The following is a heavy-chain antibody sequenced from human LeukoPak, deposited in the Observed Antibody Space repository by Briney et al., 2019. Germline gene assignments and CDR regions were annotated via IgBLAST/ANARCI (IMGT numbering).Heavy chain of an antibody. CDR3: VRGGVEAPAAMGFDY. J-gene: IGHJ4*02. D-gene: IGHD2-2*01. CDR1: GDSVSSNSGA. CDR2: TYYRSKWYN. Sequence: SQTLSLTCVISGDSVSSNSGAWNWIRQSPSRGLEWLGRTYYRSKWYNEYALSVKSRITINPDTTKNQFSLQLSSVTPEGTAVYYCVRGGVEAPAAMGFDYWGQGTLVTVSP. V-gene: IGHV6-1*01.